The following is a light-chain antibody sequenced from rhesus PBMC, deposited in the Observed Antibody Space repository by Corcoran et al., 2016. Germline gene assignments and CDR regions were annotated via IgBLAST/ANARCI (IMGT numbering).Light chain of an antibody. CDR1: QSVGSY. V-gene: IGKV3-24*04. CDR2: GAS. J-gene: IGKJ4*01. CDR3: QQSSNLLT. Sequence: PGERATLSCRASQSVGSYLAWYQQKPGQAPRLLIYGASSRATGIPDRFSGSGSGTDFTLTISSLEPADVGVYYCQQSSNLLTFGGGTKVEIK.